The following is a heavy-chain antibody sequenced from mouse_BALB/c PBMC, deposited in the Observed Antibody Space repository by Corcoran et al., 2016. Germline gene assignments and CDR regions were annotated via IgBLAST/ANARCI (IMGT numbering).Heavy chain of an antibody. CDR2: IYPGSGST. Sequence: QVQLQQSGPELVKPGASVTMSCKASGYTFTDYVISWVKQRTGQGLEWIGGIYPGSGSTYYNEKFKGKATLTADKSSNTAYMQLSSLTSEDSAVYFFAGGFYYGSRGFAYWGQGTLVTVSA. V-gene: IGHV1-81*01. J-gene: IGHJ3*01. D-gene: IGHD1-1*01. CDR3: AGGFYYGSRGFAY. CDR1: GYTFTDYV.